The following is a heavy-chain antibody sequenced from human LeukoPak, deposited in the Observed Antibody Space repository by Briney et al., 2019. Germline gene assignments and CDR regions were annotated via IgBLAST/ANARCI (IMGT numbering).Heavy chain of an antibody. D-gene: IGHD2/OR15-2a*01. V-gene: IGHV3-23*01. CDR3: AREGPRGNSQFDY. CDR1: GFTFSNYA. CDR2: ISGGGGTT. J-gene: IGHJ4*02. Sequence: PGGSLRLSCAASGFTFSNYAMSWVRQAPGKGLEWVSGISGGGGTTYYPDSVKGRFTISRDNSRNTLYLQMNSLRAEDTAVYYCAREGPRGNSQFDYWGQGTLVTVSS.